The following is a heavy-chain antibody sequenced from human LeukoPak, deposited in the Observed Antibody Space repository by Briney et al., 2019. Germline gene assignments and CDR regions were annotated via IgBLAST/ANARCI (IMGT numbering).Heavy chain of an antibody. D-gene: IGHD3-22*01. J-gene: IGHJ3*02. V-gene: IGHV4-61*02. CDR1: GGSISSGSYY. CDR2: IYTGGST. CDR3: ARADGALYYYDSSGSLAFDI. Sequence: SQTLSLTCTVSGGSISSGSYYWHWIRQPAGKGLEWIGRIYTGGSTNYNPSLKSRVNISVDTSKNQFSLKLSSVTAADTAVYYCARADGALYYYDSSGSLAFDIWGQGTMVTVSS.